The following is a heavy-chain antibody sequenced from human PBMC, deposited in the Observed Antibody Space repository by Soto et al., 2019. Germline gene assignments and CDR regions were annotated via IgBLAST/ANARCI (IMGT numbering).Heavy chain of an antibody. CDR3: ARAVLAAAGTGWFDP. V-gene: IGHV4-59*01. CDR2: IYYSGST. CDR1: GGSISSYY. J-gene: IGHJ5*02. D-gene: IGHD6-13*01. Sequence: ASETLSLTCTVSGGSISSYYWSWIRQPPGKGLEWIGYIYYSGSTNYNPSLKSRVTISVDTSKNQFSLKLSSVTAADTAVYYCARAVLAAAGTGWFDPWGQVSLVTVSS.